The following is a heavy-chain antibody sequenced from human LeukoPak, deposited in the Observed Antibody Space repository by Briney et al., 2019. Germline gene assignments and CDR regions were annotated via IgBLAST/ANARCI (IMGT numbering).Heavy chain of an antibody. CDR2: TRNKANRYTT. D-gene: IGHD1-26*01. J-gene: IGHJ6*03. CDR3: TRVVGATRYYMDV. Sequence: GGSLRLSCAPSGFTFSDHYMDWLRQPPGKGLEWVGRTRNKANRYTTEYAASVKGRFTISRYDSKNSLYLQMNSLKTEDTAVYYCTRVVGATRYYMDVWGKGTTVTVSS. V-gene: IGHV3-72*01. CDR1: GFTFSDHY.